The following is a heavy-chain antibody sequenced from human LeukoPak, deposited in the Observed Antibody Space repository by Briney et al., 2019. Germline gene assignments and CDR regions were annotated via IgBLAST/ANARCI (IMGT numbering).Heavy chain of an antibody. V-gene: IGHV3-23*01. CDR2: ISSSGSGGNT. CDR3: AKKLTTRYYYGMDV. J-gene: IGHJ6*02. CDR1: GVTLSSYA. Sequence: GGSLRLSCAASGVTLSSYAMSWARQAPGKGLEWVSGISSSGSGGNTYYADSVKGRFTISRDSSKNTLFLQMNSLRAEDTAVYYCAKKLTTRYYYGMDVWGQGTTVTVSS. D-gene: IGHD4-17*01.